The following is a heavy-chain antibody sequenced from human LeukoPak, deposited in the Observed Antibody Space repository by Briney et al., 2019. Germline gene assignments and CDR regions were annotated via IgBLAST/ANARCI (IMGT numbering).Heavy chain of an antibody. Sequence: RLSXAASGFTFSSYAMSWVRQAPGKGLEWVSAIRGNGADTYYADSVKGRFTISRDNSKNTLYLQMNSLRAEDTAVYYCAKVPNSGSYYYFDYWGQGALVTVSS. CDR2: IRGNGADT. V-gene: IGHV3-23*01. J-gene: IGHJ4*02. CDR3: AKVPNSGSYYYFDY. D-gene: IGHD1-26*01. CDR1: GFTFSSYA.